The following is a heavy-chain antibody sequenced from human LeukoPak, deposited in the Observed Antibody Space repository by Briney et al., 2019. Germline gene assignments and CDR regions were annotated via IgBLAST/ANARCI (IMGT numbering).Heavy chain of an antibody. D-gene: IGHD3-22*01. J-gene: IGHJ3*02. Sequence: SETLSLTCTVSGGSISSYYWSWIRQPPGKGLEWIGYIYYSGSTNYNPSLKSRVTISVDTSKNQFSLKLSSVTAADTAVYYCARGMEAYDSSGYYYVFVFAFDIWGQGTMVTVSS. CDR3: ARGMEAYDSSGYYYVFVFAFDI. CDR1: GGSISSYY. CDR2: IYYSGST. V-gene: IGHV4-59*08.